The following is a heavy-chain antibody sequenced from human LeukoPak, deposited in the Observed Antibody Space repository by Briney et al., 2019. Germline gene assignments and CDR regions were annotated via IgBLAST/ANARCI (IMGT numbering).Heavy chain of an antibody. CDR3: ARDQLAGDFAH. V-gene: IGHV4-4*07. CDR2: IYTSGRT. CDR1: GGSIRSYY. J-gene: IGHJ4*02. D-gene: IGHD4-17*01. Sequence: NPSETLSLTCTVSGGSIRSYYWSWIRQPAGKGLEWIGRIYTSGRTNYNPSLKSRVTMSVDTSKNQFSLKLSSVTAADTAVYYCARDQLAGDFAHWGQGTLVTVSS.